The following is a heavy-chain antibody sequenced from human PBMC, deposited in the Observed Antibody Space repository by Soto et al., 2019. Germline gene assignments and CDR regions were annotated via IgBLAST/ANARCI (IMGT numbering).Heavy chain of an antibody. V-gene: IGHV1-3*01. CDR2: INAGNGNT. D-gene: IGHD2-2*01. Sequence: ASVKVSCKASGYTFTSYAMHWVRQAPGQRLEWMGWINAGNGNTKYSQKFQGRVTITRDTSASTAYMELSSLRSEDTAVYYCARSSLGYCSSTSCYRSYYYYGMDVWGQGTTVTVSS. J-gene: IGHJ6*02. CDR3: ARSSLGYCSSTSCYRSYYYYGMDV. CDR1: GYTFTSYA.